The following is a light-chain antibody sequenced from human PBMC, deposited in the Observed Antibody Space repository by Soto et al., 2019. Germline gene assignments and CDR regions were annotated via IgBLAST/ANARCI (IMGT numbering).Light chain of an antibody. V-gene: IGKV3-20*01. CDR2: GAS. CDR1: QSVSSNY. Sequence: EIVLTQSPGTLSLSPGERATRSCRASQSVSSNYLAWYQQKPGQAPRLLIYGASSRATGIPDRFSGSGSGTDFTLTISRLEPEYFAVYYCQQYGGSPRVTFGGGTKVEI. CDR3: QQYGGSPRVT. J-gene: IGKJ4*01.